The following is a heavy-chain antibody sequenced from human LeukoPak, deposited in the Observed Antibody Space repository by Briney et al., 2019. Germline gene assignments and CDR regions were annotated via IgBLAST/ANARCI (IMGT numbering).Heavy chain of an antibody. Sequence: GGSLRLSCAASGFTFSSYGMHWVRQAPGKGLEWVAFIRYDGSNKYYADSVKGRFTISRDNSKNTLYLQMNSLRAEDTAVYYCAKDFGRSSGLDYWGQGTLVTVSS. D-gene: IGHD3-22*01. CDR1: GFTFSSYG. V-gene: IGHV3-30*02. CDR2: IRYDGSNK. CDR3: AKDFGRSSGLDY. J-gene: IGHJ4*02.